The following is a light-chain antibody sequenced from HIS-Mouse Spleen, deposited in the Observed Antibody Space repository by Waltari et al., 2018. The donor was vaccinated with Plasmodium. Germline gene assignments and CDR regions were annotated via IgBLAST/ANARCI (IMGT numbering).Light chain of an antibody. J-gene: IGKJ3*01. CDR3: QQRSNWPIT. CDR2: DAS. Sequence: EIVLTQSPATLSLSPGDRATLSCRASQGVSSYLAWDQQKPGQAPRLLIYDASNRATGIAARFSGSGSGTDFTLTISSLEPEDFAVYYCQQRSNWPITFGPGTKVDIK. V-gene: IGKV3-11*01. CDR1: QGVSSY.